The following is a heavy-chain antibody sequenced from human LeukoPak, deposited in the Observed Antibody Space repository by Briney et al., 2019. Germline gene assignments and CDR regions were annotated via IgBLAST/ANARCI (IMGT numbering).Heavy chain of an antibody. J-gene: IGHJ4*02. CDR2: IYYSGST. CDR3: ARVVSDYYDSSGYLDY. D-gene: IGHD3-22*01. Sequence: SETLSLTCTVSGGSISSYYWSWIRQPPGKGLEWIGYIYYSGSTNYNPPLKSRVTISVDTSKTQFSLKLSSVTAADTAVYYCARVVSDYYDSSGYLDYWGQGTLVTVSS. CDR1: GGSISSYY. V-gene: IGHV4-59*01.